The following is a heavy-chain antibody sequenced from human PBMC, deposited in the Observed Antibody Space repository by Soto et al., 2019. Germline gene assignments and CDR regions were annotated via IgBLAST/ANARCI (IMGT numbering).Heavy chain of an antibody. D-gene: IGHD3-10*01. Sequence: QITLKASGPPLVKPTQTLTLTCTFSGFSLSTSGVGVGWIRQPPGKALEWLALIYWDDDKRYSPSLKSRLTITKDTSKNQVVLTMTNMDPVDTATYYGAHSQSRMVRGVIMLDYWGQGTLVTVSS. CDR1: GFSLSTSGVG. V-gene: IGHV2-5*02. CDR3: AHSQSRMVRGVIMLDY. J-gene: IGHJ4*02. CDR2: IYWDDDK.